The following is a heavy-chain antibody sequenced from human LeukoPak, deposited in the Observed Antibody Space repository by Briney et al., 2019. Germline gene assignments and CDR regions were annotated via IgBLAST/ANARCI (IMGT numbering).Heavy chain of an antibody. CDR3: ARQEIGLRSFDP. V-gene: IGHV4-39*01. D-gene: IGHD3/OR15-3a*01. J-gene: IGHJ5*02. CDR2: IYYSGST. CDR1: GGSFSGYY. Sequence: SETLSLTCAVYGGSFSGYYWGWIRQPPGKGLEWIGSIYYSGSTYYNPSLKSRVTISVDTSKNQFSLNLSSVTAADTAVYYCARQEIGLRSFDPWGQGTLVTVSS.